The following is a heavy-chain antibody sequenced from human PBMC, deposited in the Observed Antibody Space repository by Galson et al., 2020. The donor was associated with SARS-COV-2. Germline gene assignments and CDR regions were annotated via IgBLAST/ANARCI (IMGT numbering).Heavy chain of an antibody. CDR1: GGSVSSSRYY. Sequence: TLSLTCSVSGGSVSSSRYYWGWVRQPPGKGLEWIANIHYNGRTDYSPSLKSRVTISLDTSKNEFSLKVTSVTAADSGVYYCARDDDPGWYYDLWGRGTLLTVSS. D-gene: IGHD1-1*01. J-gene: IGHJ2*01. CDR2: IHYNGRT. CDR3: ARDDDPGWYYDL. V-gene: IGHV4-39*02.